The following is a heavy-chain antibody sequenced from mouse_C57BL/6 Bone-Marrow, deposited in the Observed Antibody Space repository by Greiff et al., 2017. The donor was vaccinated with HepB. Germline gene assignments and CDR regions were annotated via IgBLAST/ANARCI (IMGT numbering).Heavy chain of an antibody. J-gene: IGHJ4*01. Sequence: EVQGVESGEGLVKPGGSLKLSCAASGFTFSSYAMSWVRQTPEKRLEWVAYISSGGDYIYYADTVKGRFTISRDNARNTLYLQMSSLKSEDTAMYYCTRDEPTVVAHYYAMDYWGQGTSVTVSS. V-gene: IGHV5-9-1*02. D-gene: IGHD1-1*01. CDR2: ISSGGDYI. CDR3: TRDEPTVVAHYYAMDY. CDR1: GFTFSSYA.